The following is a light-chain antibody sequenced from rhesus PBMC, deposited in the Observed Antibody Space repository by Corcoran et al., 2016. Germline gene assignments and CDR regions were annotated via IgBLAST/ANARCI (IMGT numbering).Light chain of an antibody. J-gene: IGKJ3*01. Sequence: DIQMSQSPSYLSASVGDRVTITCRASQGISSYLNWNQQKPGKAPKLLIYYANSLESGVPSRFSGSGSGTDFTLTISSLQPEDFATYYCQQGNSNPFTFGPGTKLDIK. V-gene: IGKV1-32*02. CDR3: QQGNSNPFT. CDR2: YAN. CDR1: QGISSY.